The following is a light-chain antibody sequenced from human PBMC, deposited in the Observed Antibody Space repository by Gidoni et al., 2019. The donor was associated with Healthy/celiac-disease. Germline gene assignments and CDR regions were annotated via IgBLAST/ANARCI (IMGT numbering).Light chain of an antibody. Sequence: IVLTQSPATLSLSPGDRATLSCRASQSVSSYLAWYQQKPGQAPMLLIYAASSRATGIPARCSGSGAAKDSIPTISRLEDEDFAVYYRQYRSNWPTFGGGTKVEIK. V-gene: IGKV3-11*01. CDR3: QYRSNWPT. J-gene: IGKJ4*01. CDR2: AAS. CDR1: QSVSSY.